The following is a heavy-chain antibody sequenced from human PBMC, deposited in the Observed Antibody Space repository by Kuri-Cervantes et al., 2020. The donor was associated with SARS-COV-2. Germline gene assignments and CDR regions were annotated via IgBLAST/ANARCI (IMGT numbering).Heavy chain of an antibody. Sequence: GESLKISCAASGFTFSNAWMNWVRQAPGKGLEWVGRIKSKTDGGTTDYAAPVKGRFTISRDDSKNTLYLQMNSLKTEDTAVYYCTTVPYYYDSSTLDYWGQGTLVTVSS. CDR3: TTVPYYYDSSTLDY. D-gene: IGHD3-22*01. V-gene: IGHV3-15*07. J-gene: IGHJ4*02. CDR1: GFTFSNAW. CDR2: IKSKTDGGTT.